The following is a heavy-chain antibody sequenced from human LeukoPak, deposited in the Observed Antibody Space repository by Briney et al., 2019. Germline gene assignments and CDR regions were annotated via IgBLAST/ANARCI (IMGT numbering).Heavy chain of an antibody. D-gene: IGHD6-19*01. Sequence: GGSLRLSCAVSGFTFSSYWMHWVRQAPGKGLVWVSRIDRDGSRINYADSVKGRFTVSRDNSKNTLYLQMNSLRAEDTAVYYCATAVASSSGWYADYWGQGTLVTVSS. CDR2: IDRDGSRI. CDR3: ATAVASSSGWYADY. J-gene: IGHJ4*02. CDR1: GFTFSSYW. V-gene: IGHV3-74*01.